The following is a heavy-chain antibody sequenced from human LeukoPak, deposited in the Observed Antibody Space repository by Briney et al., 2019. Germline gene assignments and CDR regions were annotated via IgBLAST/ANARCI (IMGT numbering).Heavy chain of an antibody. V-gene: IGHV3-53*01. CDR1: GFTVSSNY. J-gene: IGHJ4*02. CDR3: GGSGSWYFDY. Sequence: PGGSLRLSCAASGFTVSSNYMNWPRQARGKGLEWISIIYSGGSTYYADSVKGRFTISRDNSKNTLYLQMNSLRAEDTAVYYCGGSGSWYFDYWGRGTLVTVSS. CDR2: IYSGGST. D-gene: IGHD3-10*01.